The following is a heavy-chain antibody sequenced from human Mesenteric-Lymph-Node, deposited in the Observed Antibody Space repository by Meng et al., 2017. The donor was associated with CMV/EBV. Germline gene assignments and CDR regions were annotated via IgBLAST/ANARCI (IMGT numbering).Heavy chain of an antibody. Sequence: TFRAYHMHWVRQAPGQGLDWMGMINPNSGGTNYAQKFQGRVTMTRDTSISTAYMELSRLRSDDTAVYYCARSGDIVVVPAASEYYFDYWGQGTLVTVSS. CDR2: INPNSGGT. D-gene: IGHD2-2*01. CDR3: ARSGDIVVVPAASEYYFDY. J-gene: IGHJ4*02. CDR1: TFRAYH. V-gene: IGHV1-2*02.